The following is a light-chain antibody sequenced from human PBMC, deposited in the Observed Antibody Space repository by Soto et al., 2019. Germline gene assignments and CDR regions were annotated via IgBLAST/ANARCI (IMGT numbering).Light chain of an antibody. CDR3: QEYNTWPPVWT. CDR2: GAS. V-gene: IGKV3-15*01. J-gene: IGKJ1*01. Sequence: EIVMTQSPATLSVSPGERVTLSCRASQTVRRNLAWYQQKPGQAPRLLIYGASTRATAFPARFSGSGSGTEFTLTINSLQSEDFAIYYCQEYNTWPPVWTFGQGTKVEIK. CDR1: QTVRRN.